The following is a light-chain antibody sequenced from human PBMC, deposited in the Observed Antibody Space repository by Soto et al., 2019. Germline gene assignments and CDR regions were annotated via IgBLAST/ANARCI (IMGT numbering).Light chain of an antibody. Sequence: QSVLTQPASVSGSPGQSITISCTGTSSDVGSYNLVSWYQQHPGKAPKLMIYEGSKRPSGVSNRFSGSKSGNTASLTISGFQAEDEADYYCCSYAGSSTFVVFGGGPKLTVL. CDR1: SSDVGSYNL. CDR2: EGS. CDR3: CSYAGSSTFVV. V-gene: IGLV2-23*03. J-gene: IGLJ2*01.